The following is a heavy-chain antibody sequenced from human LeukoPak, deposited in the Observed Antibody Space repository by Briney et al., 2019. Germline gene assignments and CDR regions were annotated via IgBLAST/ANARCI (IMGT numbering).Heavy chain of an antibody. J-gene: IGHJ4*02. CDR2: IYYTGTT. CDR3: ARDPGYSGYGTPPYFDY. D-gene: IGHD5-12*01. CDR1: GGSITNYY. V-gene: IGHV4-59*01. Sequence: SETLSLTCTVSGGSITNYYWSWIRQPPGKGLEWIGYIYYTGTTIYNPSLKSRVTISVDRSKNQFSLNLSSVTAADTAVYYCARDPGYSGYGTPPYFDYWGQGTLVTVSS.